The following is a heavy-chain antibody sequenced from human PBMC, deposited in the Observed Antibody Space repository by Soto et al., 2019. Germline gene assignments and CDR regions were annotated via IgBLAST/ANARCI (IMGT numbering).Heavy chain of an antibody. CDR1: GYIFVNYG. D-gene: IGHD2-2*03. J-gene: IGHJ6*02. CDR2: ISPYTGNT. V-gene: IGHV1-18*01. Sequence: QVQLVQSGAEVKKPGASVKVSCKASGYIFVNYGIAWVRQAPGQGLEWMGWISPYTGNTHSATKVQGRLTMTTDTSTGAAYMELGSRTSDDTAVYYCVIVDIDVTPTPQDVWGQGTTVTVSS. CDR3: VIVDIDVTPTPQDV.